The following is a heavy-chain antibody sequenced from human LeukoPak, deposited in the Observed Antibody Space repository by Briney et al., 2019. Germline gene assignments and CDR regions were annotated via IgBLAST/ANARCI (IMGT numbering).Heavy chain of an antibody. CDR3: ARGRGAYYYYYGMDV. D-gene: IGHD1-26*01. Sequence: SETLSLTCAVYGGSFSGYYWSWIRQPPGKGLEWIGEINHSGSTNYNPSLKSRVTISVDTSKNQFSLKLSSVTAADTAVYYCARGRGAYYYYYGMDVCGQGTTVTVSS. J-gene: IGHJ6*02. V-gene: IGHV4-34*01. CDR2: INHSGST. CDR1: GGSFSGYY.